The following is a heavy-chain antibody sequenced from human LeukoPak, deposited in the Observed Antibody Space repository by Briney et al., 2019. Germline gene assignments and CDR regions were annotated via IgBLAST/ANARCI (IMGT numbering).Heavy chain of an antibody. CDR3: AKDDAYLQYDD. J-gene: IGHJ4*02. CDR2: INTDGSST. Sequence: GRSLRLSCAASGFIFSSYWMHWVRHAPGKGLAWVSRINTDGSSTSYADSVKGRFTVSRDNSKNMVFLQMNSLRAEDTAIYYCAKDDAYLQYDDWGQGTLVTVSS. D-gene: IGHD5-24*01. V-gene: IGHV3-74*01. CDR1: GFIFSSYW.